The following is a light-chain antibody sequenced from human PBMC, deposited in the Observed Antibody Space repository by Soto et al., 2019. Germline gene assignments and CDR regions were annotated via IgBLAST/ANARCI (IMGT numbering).Light chain of an antibody. J-gene: IGKJ5*01. CDR3: QQSGSSPIT. Sequence: EIVMTQSPATLSVSPGERATLSCRASQSVSRSYLAWYQQKPGLAPRLIIYDASTRATGIPDRFSGSGSGTDFTLTISRLEPEDFAVYYCQQSGSSPITFGQGTRLEIK. V-gene: IGKV3D-20*01. CDR2: DAS. CDR1: QSVSRSY.